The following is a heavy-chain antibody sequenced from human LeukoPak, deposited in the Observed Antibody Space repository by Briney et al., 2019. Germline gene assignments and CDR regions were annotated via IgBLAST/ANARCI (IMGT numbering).Heavy chain of an antibody. J-gene: IGHJ3*02. CDR1: GFTFSSYA. D-gene: IGHD5-12*01. CDR2: ISYDGSNK. Sequence: PGGSLRLSCAASGFTFSSYAMHWVRQAPGKGLEWVAVISYDGSNKYYADSVKGRFTISRDNSKNTLYLQMNSLRTEDTAVYHCAKDRSGYGDAFDIWGQGTMVAVSS. V-gene: IGHV3-30-3*01. CDR3: AKDRSGYGDAFDI.